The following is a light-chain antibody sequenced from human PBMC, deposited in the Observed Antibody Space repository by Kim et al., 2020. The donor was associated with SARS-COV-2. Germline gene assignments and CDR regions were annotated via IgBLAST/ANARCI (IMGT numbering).Light chain of an antibody. CDR1: SSNIGSNC. V-gene: IGLV1-47*01. CDR2: RNN. Sequence: ELTQPPSASGTPGQRVTISCSGSSSNIGSNCVYWYQQLPGTAPKLLIYRNNQRPSGDPDRFSGSKSGTSASLSISGLRSEDEADYYCAAWDDSLSGDYVFGTGTKVTVL. J-gene: IGLJ1*01. CDR3: AAWDDSLSGDYV.